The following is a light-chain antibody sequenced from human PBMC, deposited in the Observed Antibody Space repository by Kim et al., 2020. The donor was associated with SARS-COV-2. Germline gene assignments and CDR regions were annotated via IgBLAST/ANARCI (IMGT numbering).Light chain of an antibody. J-gene: IGLJ1*01. Sequence: PRQRVTISGSGSSSNIGSNTVNWYQQLPGTAPKLLIYSNNQRPSGVPDRFSGSKSGTSASLAISGLQSEDEADYYCAAWDDSLNYVFGTGTKVTVL. V-gene: IGLV1-44*01. CDR2: SNN. CDR1: SSNIGSNT. CDR3: AAWDDSLNYV.